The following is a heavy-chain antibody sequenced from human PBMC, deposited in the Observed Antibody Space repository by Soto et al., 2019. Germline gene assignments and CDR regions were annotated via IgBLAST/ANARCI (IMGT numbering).Heavy chain of an antibody. Sequence: EVQLVESAGGLIHPGGSLRLSCAASGFNVNSDYMNWVRQTPGKGLEWVASIYSGETTYYADSVRGRFTISSDKSKNTLYFQLSSLRIEDTAVYYCTRDGRGLGRLSLFEYWGQGVLVTVSS. CDR3: TRDGRGLGRLSLFEY. CDR2: IYSGETT. V-gene: IGHV3-53*01. CDR1: GFNVNSDY. J-gene: IGHJ4*02. D-gene: IGHD2-21*02.